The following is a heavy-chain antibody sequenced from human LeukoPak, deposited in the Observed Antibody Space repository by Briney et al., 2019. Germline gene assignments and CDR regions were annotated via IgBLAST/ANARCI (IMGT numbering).Heavy chain of an antibody. CDR3: ARQGHYYYYGMDV. J-gene: IGHJ6*02. CDR2: IYYSGST. Sequence: SETLSLTCTVSGGSISSYYWSWIRQPPGKGLEWIGYIYYSGSTNYNPSPKSRVTISVDTSKNQFSLKLSSVTAADTAVYYCARQGHYYYYGMDVWGQGTTVTVSS. V-gene: IGHV4-59*08. CDR1: GGSISSYY.